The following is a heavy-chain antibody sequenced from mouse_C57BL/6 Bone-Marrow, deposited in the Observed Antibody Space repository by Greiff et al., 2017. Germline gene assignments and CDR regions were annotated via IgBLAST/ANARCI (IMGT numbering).Heavy chain of an antibody. D-gene: IGHD2-2*01. CDR3: TTYGYDGPCWYFDV. CDR2: IDPENGDT. Sequence: VQLQQSGAEPVRPGASVKLSCTASGFNIKDDYMHWVKQRPEQGLEWIGWIDPENGDTEYASKFQGKATITADTSSNTAYLQLSSLTSEDTAVYYCTTYGYDGPCWYFDVWGKGTTVTGSS. J-gene: IGHJ1*03. CDR1: GFNIKDDY. V-gene: IGHV14-4*01.